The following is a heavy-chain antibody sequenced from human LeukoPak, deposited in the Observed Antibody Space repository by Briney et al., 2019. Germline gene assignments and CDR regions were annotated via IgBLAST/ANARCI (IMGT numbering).Heavy chain of an antibody. V-gene: IGHV4-39*01. Sequence: SETLSLTCTVSRGSISSSSYYWGWIRQPPGKGLEWIGGIYYSGSTSYNPPLKSRVPISVDTSKTLFSVKLSSVTAADTAVYYCARRVEYSSSWQPLSYFDYWGQGTLVTVSS. CDR1: RGSISSSSYY. CDR3: ARRVEYSSSWQPLSYFDY. J-gene: IGHJ4*02. D-gene: IGHD6-13*01. CDR2: IYYSGST.